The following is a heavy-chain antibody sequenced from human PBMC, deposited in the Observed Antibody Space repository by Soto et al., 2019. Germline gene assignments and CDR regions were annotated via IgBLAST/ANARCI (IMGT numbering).Heavy chain of an antibody. V-gene: IGHV1-18*01. D-gene: IGHD6-19*01. Sequence: QVQLVQSGAEVKKPGASVKVPCKASGYTFTSYGISWVRQAPGQGLEWMGWISAYNGNTNYAQKLQGRVTMTTDTSTSTAYMELRSLRSDDTAVYYCASNELAVNPVYYYMDVWGKGTTVTVSS. CDR2: ISAYNGNT. CDR1: GYTFTSYG. J-gene: IGHJ6*03. CDR3: ASNELAVNPVYYYMDV.